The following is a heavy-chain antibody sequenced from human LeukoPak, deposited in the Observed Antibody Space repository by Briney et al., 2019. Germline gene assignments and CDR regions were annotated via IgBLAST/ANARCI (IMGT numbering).Heavy chain of an antibody. Sequence: GGSLRLSCVASGFTFSNYYMHWVRQVPGKGLVWVSRINLDGSTTTYADSVKGRFTISRDNAKNTLYLQMNSLRAEDTALYYCARDKTVSALRRDYMDVWGKGTTVTVSS. CDR2: INLDGSTT. V-gene: IGHV3-74*01. CDR3: ARDKTVSALRRDYMDV. CDR1: GFTFSNYY. D-gene: IGHD4-17*01. J-gene: IGHJ6*03.